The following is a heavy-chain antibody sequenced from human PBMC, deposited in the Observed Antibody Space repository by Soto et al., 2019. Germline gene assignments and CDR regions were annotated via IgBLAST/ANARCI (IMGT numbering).Heavy chain of an antibody. CDR3: AREVAYDFWSGSLGMDV. CDR2: IYYSGST. CDR1: DGSIGNYC. D-gene: IGHD3-3*01. J-gene: IGHJ6*02. Sequence: SLPLSLSCTVADGSIGNYCCSCIRQHPGKGLEWIGYIYYSGSTNYNPSLKSRVTISVDTSKNQFSLKLSSVTAADTAVYYCAREVAYDFWSGSLGMDVLGQGTTVTVSS. V-gene: IGHV4-59*01.